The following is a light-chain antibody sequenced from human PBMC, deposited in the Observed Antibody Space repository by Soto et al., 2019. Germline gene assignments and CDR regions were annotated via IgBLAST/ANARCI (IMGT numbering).Light chain of an antibody. CDR3: QTWGTGVV. CDR2: LNSDGSH. J-gene: IGLJ2*01. V-gene: IGLV4-69*01. Sequence: QPVLTQSPSASASLGASVKLTCTLSSGHSSYAIAWHQQQPEKGPRYLMKLNSDGSHSKGDGIPDRFSGSSSGAERYLTISSLPSEDEADYYCQTWGTGVVFGGGTTLTVL. CDR1: SGHSSYA.